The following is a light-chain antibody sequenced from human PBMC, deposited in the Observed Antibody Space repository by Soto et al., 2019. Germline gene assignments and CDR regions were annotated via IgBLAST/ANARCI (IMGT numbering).Light chain of an antibody. Sequence: EVVMTQSPATLSVSPGERVTLSCRASESVHRNLAWYQQKPGQVHSLLIYYASTRATGVPDRFTGSGSGTAFTLTISSLQSGDFGVYHCQHYSNWPPTFGPGTKVRIK. CDR3: QHYSNWPPT. V-gene: IGKV3-15*01. CDR1: ESVHRN. J-gene: IGKJ3*01. CDR2: YAS.